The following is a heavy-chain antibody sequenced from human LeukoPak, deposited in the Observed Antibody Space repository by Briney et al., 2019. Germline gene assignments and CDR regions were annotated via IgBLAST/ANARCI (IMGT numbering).Heavy chain of an antibody. V-gene: IGHV1-18*01. Sequence: GASVKVSCKASGYTFISDGISWVRQAPGQGLEWMGWISAYNGNTNYAQKLQGRVTMTTDTSTSTAYMELRSLRSDDTAVYYCARHLAGATVTTLTYWGQGTLVTVSS. CDR1: GYTFISDG. CDR2: ISAYNGNT. J-gene: IGHJ4*02. D-gene: IGHD4-17*01. CDR3: ARHLAGATVTTLTY.